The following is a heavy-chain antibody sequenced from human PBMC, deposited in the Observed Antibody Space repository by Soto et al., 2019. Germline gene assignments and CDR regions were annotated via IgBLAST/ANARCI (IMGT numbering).Heavy chain of an antibody. V-gene: IGHV4-34*01. Sequence: SEILSLTCAVYGGSFSGYYWSWIRQPPGKGLEWIGEINHSGSTNYNPSLKSRVTISVDTSKNQFSLKLSSVTAADTAVYYCARTYYDFWSGYYTVFDYWGQGTLVTVSS. J-gene: IGHJ4*02. CDR3: ARTYYDFWSGYYTVFDY. CDR2: INHSGST. D-gene: IGHD3-3*01. CDR1: GGSFSGYY.